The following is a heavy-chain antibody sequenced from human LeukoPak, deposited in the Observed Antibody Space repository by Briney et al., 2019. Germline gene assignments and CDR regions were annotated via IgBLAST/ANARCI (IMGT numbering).Heavy chain of an antibody. D-gene: IGHD2-21*01. Sequence: PSETLSLTCTVSGGSISSSSYYWGWIRQPPGKGLEWIGSIYYSGSTYYNPSLKSRVTISVDTSKNQFSLRLSSVTAADTAVYYCARRSRYSHEDYWGQGTLVTVSS. V-gene: IGHV4-39*07. CDR3: ARRSRYSHEDY. CDR2: IYYSGST. J-gene: IGHJ4*02. CDR1: GGSISSSSYY.